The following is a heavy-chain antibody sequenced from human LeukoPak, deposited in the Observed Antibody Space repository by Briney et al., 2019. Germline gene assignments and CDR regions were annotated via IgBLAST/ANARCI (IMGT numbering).Heavy chain of an antibody. Sequence: GGSLRLSCAASGFTFSSYAMSWVRQAPGKGLEWVSSISGSNDNTYYADSVKDRFTISRDNSKNTLSLQMNSLRAEDTAVYYCAKGRGTTVTSAANYWGQGALVTVSS. J-gene: IGHJ4*02. D-gene: IGHD4-17*01. V-gene: IGHV3-23*01. CDR3: AKGRGTTVTSAANY. CDR1: GFTFSSYA. CDR2: ISGSNDNT.